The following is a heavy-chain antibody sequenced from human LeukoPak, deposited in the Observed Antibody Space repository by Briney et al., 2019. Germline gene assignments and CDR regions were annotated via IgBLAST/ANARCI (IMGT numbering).Heavy chain of an antibody. D-gene: IGHD2-21*02. CDR3: ARVAYCGGDCYYFDY. V-gene: IGHV3-33*08. CDR1: GFTFSSYG. Sequence: GGSLRLSCAASGFTFSSYGMHWVRQAPGEGLEWVAVIWYDGSNKYYADSVKGRFTISRDNSKNTLYLQMNSLRAEDTAVYYCARVAYCGGDCYYFDYWGQGTLVTVSS. J-gene: IGHJ4*02. CDR2: IWYDGSNK.